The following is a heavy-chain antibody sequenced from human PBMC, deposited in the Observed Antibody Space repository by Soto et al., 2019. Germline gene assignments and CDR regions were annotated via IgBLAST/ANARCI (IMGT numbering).Heavy chain of an antibody. J-gene: IGHJ6*02. CDR2: IYSGGST. CDR3: ARCLGTGTTRRGVAYYYYGMDV. CDR1: GFTVSSHY. D-gene: IGHD1-1*01. V-gene: IGHV3-53*01. Sequence: EVQLVESGGGLIQPGGSLRLSCAASGFTVSSHYMSWVRQAPGKGLEWVSVIYSGGSTYYADSVKGRFTISRDNSKNTLYLQMNSLRAEDTAVYYCARCLGTGTTRRGVAYYYYGMDVWGQGTTVTVSS.